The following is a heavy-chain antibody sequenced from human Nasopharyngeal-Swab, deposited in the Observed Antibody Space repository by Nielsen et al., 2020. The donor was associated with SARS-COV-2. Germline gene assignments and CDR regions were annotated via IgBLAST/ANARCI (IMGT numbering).Heavy chain of an antibody. V-gene: IGHV3-9*01. D-gene: IGHD6-19*01. CDR1: GFTFDDYA. CDR2: ITWNSGGI. Sequence: SLKIPCAASGFTFDDYAMHWVRQAPGKGLELVSGITWNSGGIGYADSVKGRFTISRDNAKNSLYLQMNSLRPEDTALYYCAKLGAQGAVADHFDSWGQGTLVTVSS. CDR3: AKLGAQGAVADHFDS. J-gene: IGHJ4*02.